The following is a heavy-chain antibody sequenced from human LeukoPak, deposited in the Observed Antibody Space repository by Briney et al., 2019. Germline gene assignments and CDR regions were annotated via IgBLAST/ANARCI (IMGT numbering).Heavy chain of an antibody. Sequence: PGESLKISCKGSGYSFTSYWIGWVRQMPGKGLEWMGIIYPGDSDTRHSPSFQGQVTISADKSISTAYLQWSSLKASDTAMYYCARRYYYDSSGPPYYFDYWGQGTLVTVSS. CDR3: ARRYYYDSSGPPYYFDY. J-gene: IGHJ4*02. CDR2: IYPGDSDT. CDR1: GYSFTSYW. V-gene: IGHV5-51*01. D-gene: IGHD3-22*01.